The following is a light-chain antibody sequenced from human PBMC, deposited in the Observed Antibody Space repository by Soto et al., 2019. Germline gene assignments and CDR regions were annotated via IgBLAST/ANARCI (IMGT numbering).Light chain of an antibody. J-gene: IGKJ1*01. CDR1: QSISNW. V-gene: IGKV1-5*01. Sequence: DIQMTQSPSTLSASVGDRVTVTCLASQSISNWLAWYQQKPGKAPRLLIYDASNLESGVPSRFSGSGSGTEFTLTISSLQPDDFATYYCQQYKSYWGTFGQGTKVDIK. CDR2: DAS. CDR3: QQYKSYWGT.